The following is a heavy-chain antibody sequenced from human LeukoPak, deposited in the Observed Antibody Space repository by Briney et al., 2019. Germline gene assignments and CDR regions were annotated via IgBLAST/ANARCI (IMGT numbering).Heavy chain of an antibody. CDR2: TRYDGSHS. V-gene: IGHV3-30*02. J-gene: IGHJ4*02. CDR3: ARDNSYGFMGCMDY. CDR1: GFAFSTYG. Sequence: GGSLRLSCAASGFAFSTYGMHWVRQAPGKGLEWVAFTRYDGSHSEYEDSVKGRFSIARDDSKSTLYLQMNSLRAEDMGVYYCARDNSYGFMGCMDYWGQGTRVTVSS. D-gene: IGHD5-18*01.